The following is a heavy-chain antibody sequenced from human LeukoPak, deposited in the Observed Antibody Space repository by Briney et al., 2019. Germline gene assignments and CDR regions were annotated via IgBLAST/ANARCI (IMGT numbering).Heavy chain of an antibody. V-gene: IGHV1-2*02. Sequence: ASVKVSCKASGYTFTGYYMHWVRQAPGQGLEWMGWINPNGGGKNYAQKFQGRVTMTRDTSISTAYMELSRLRSDDTAVYYCARDRRYCSGGSCYSTYYYYYYMDVWGKGTTVSVSS. CDR1: GYTFTGYY. J-gene: IGHJ6*03. CDR2: INPNGGGK. D-gene: IGHD2-15*01. CDR3: ARDRRYCSGGSCYSTYYYYYYMDV.